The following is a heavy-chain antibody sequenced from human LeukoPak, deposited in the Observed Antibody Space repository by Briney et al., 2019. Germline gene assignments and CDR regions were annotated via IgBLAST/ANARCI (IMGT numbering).Heavy chain of an antibody. D-gene: IGHD1-26*01. CDR3: ARGALVGVTVY. CDR1: GGSISSGPYY. J-gene: IGHJ4*02. V-gene: IGHV4-39*07. Sequence: SETLSLTCTVTGGSISSGPYYWGWIRQPPGKGLEWIGSMYYSGDTYYNPSLKSRVTISVDTSKNQFSLKLSSVTAADTAVYYCARGALVGVTVYWGQGTLVTVSS. CDR2: MYYSGDT.